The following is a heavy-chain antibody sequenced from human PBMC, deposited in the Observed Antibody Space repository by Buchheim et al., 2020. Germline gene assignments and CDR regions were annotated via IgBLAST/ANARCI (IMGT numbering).Heavy chain of an antibody. CDR1: GGSFSDYY. J-gene: IGHJ4*02. CDR2: TNHSGTT. Sequence: QVQLQQWGAGLLKPSETLSLTCAVFGGSFSDYYWSWIRQPPGKGLAWIGDTNHSGTTNYSPSLKSRVTISVDTSKNQFPFKLSSMTAADTAVYYCARGPTIAAESTFYFDYWGQGTL. CDR3: ARGPTIAAESTFYFDY. V-gene: IGHV4-34*01. D-gene: IGHD6-13*01.